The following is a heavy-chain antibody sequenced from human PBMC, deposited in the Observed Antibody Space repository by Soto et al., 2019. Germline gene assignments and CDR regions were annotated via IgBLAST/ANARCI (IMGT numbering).Heavy chain of an antibody. CDR3: ARDCGKRITIFGVDAYGMDV. D-gene: IGHD3-3*01. CDR1: GGTFSSYA. V-gene: IGHV1-69*13. CDR2: IIPIFGTA. Sequence: SVKVSCKASGGTFSSYAISWVRQAPGQGLEWMGGIIPIFGTANYAQKFQGRVTITADESTSTAYMELSSLRSEDTAVYYCARDCGKRITIFGVDAYGMDVWGQGTTVTVSS. J-gene: IGHJ6*02.